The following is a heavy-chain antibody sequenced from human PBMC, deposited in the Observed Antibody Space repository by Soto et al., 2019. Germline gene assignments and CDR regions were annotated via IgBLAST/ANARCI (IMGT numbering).Heavy chain of an antibody. D-gene: IGHD3-16*01. CDR1: GYIFVNYG. CDR3: VMVYNYVTPTPQDV. J-gene: IGHJ6*02. CDR2: ISPYTGNT. Sequence: QVQLVQSGEAVKKPGASVKVSCKASGYIFVNYGIAWVRQAPGQGLEWMGWISPYTGNTHSATKVQGRLTMTTDTSTSTRYMDLWSLTAGDTRVYYCVMVYNYVTPTPQDVWGQGTKVTVCS. V-gene: IGHV1-18*01.